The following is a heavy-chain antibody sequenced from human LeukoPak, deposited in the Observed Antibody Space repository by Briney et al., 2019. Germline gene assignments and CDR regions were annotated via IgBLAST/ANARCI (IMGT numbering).Heavy chain of an antibody. Sequence: GESLKISCEGSGYHFINYWITWVRQMSGRGVEWMGRIDPSDSNTNYSPSFEGHVTISVDKSINTAYLQWSSLKASDTAIYYCARHRYDVFGPDYWGQGTLVTVSS. D-gene: IGHD3-9*01. J-gene: IGHJ4*02. CDR1: GYHFINYW. CDR3: ARHRYDVFGPDY. V-gene: IGHV5-10-1*01. CDR2: IDPSDSNT.